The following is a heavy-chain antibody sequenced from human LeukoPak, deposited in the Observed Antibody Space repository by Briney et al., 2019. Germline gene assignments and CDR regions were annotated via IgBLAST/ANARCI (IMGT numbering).Heavy chain of an antibody. CDR1: GYTFTSYA. Sequence: ASVKVSCKASGYTFTSYAMNWVRQAPGQGLEWMGWINTNTGNPTYAQGFTGRFVFSLDTSVSTAYLQICSLKAEDTAVYYCAREDGIAVAGTDAFDIWGHGTMVTVSS. D-gene: IGHD6-19*01. CDR2: INTNTGNP. V-gene: IGHV7-4-1*01. CDR3: AREDGIAVAGTDAFDI. J-gene: IGHJ3*02.